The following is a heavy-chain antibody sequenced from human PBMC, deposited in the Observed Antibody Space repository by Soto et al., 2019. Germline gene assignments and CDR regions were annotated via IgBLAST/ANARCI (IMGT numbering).Heavy chain of an antibody. CDR2: ISYDGSNK. CDR1: GFTFSSYA. Sequence: GGSLRLSCAASGFTFSSYAMHWVRQAPGKGLEWVAVISYDGSNKYYADSVKGRFTISRDNSKNTLYLQMNSLRAEDTAVYYCARALAPDAFDIWGQGTMVIVSS. V-gene: IGHV3-30-3*01. CDR3: ARALAPDAFDI. J-gene: IGHJ3*02.